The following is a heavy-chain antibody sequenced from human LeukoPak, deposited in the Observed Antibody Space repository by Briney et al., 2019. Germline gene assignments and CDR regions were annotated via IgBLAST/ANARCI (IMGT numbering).Heavy chain of an antibody. V-gene: IGHV1-2*02. D-gene: IGHD4-17*01. CDR1: GYTFTGYY. CDR2: INPNSGGT. Sequence: ASVKVSCKASGYTFTGYYMHWVRQAPGQGLEWMGWINPNSGGTNYAQKFQGRVTMTRDTSISTAYMELSRLRSDDTGVYYCAREYGDYGLNWFDPWGQGTLVTVRS. J-gene: IGHJ5*02. CDR3: AREYGDYGLNWFDP.